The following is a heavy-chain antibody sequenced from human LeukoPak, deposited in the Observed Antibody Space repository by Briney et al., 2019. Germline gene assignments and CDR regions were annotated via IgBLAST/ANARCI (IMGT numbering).Heavy chain of an antibody. D-gene: IGHD1-26*01. Sequence: SETLSLTCAVYGGSFSGYYWSWIRQPPGKGLDWIGEINHSGSTNYNPSLKSRVTISVDTSKNQFSLKLSSVTAADTAVYYCARGQPMRHRTGNKKEKAYRSNNWFDPWGQGTLVTVSS. CDR3: ARGQPMRHRTGNKKEKAYRSNNWFDP. J-gene: IGHJ5*02. CDR2: INHSGST. V-gene: IGHV4-34*01. CDR1: GGSFSGYY.